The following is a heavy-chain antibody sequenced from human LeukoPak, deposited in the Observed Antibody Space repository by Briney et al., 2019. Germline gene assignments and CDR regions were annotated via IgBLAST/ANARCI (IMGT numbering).Heavy chain of an antibody. CDR2: ISGSGGST. J-gene: IGHJ4*02. Sequence: PGGSLRLSCAASGFTFSSYAMSWVRQAPGKGLEWVSAISGSGGSTYYADSVKGRFTISRDNSKNTLYLQMNSLRAEDTAVYYCAKDIVVVTAIGSFDYWGQGTLVTVSS. CDR3: AKDIVVVTAIGSFDY. CDR1: GFTFSSYA. V-gene: IGHV3-23*01. D-gene: IGHD2-21*02.